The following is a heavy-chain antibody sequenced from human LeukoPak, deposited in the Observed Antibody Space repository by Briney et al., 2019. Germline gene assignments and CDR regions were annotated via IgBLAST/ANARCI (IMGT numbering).Heavy chain of an antibody. Sequence: SVKVSCKASGGSLKNFAISWVRQAPGQGPEWMGGFNHIYGTTNYTQKFQGRVTITVDDSTNIAYLDLSSLRSDDTALYYCARRAEWFSWTRLDAFDIWGQGTMVTVSS. CDR1: GGSLKNFA. V-gene: IGHV1-69*13. D-gene: IGHD3-3*01. CDR3: ARRAEWFSWTRLDAFDI. CDR2: FNHIYGTT. J-gene: IGHJ3*02.